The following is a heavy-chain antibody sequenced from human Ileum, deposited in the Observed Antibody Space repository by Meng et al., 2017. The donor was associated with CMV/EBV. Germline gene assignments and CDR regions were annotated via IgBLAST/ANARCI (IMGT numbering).Heavy chain of an antibody. CDR3: ATGEVESNIRKGSDY. J-gene: IGHJ4*02. CDR1: GFTFRGYW. D-gene: IGHD1-14*01. Sequence: SGFTFRGYWMNWIRQAPGNGLVWVSRIKSDGSSTTYADSVKGRFTISKDNAKNTLYLQMNSLRAEDTAVYYCATGEVESNIRKGSDYWGQGTLVTVSS. CDR2: IKSDGSST. V-gene: IGHV3-74*03.